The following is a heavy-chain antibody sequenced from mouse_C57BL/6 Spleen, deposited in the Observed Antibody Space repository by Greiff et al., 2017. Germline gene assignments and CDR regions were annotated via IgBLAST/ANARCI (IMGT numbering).Heavy chain of an antibody. Sequence: QVQLQQPGAELVRPGSSVKLSCKASGYTFTSYWMHWVKQRPIQGLEWIGNIDPSDSETHYNQKFKDKATMTVDKSSITAYMQLSSLTSEDSAVYYCARERDYRYFDVWGTGTTVTVSS. CDR3: ARERDYRYFDV. CDR1: GYTFTSYW. CDR2: IDPSDSET. V-gene: IGHV1-52*01. J-gene: IGHJ1*03.